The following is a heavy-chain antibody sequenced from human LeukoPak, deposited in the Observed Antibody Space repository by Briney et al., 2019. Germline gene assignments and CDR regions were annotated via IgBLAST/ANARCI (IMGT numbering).Heavy chain of an antibody. J-gene: IGHJ4*02. CDR1: GGSISSYY. V-gene: IGHV4-59*01. CDR2: IYYSGST. D-gene: IGHD3-22*01. CDR3: ARGQDYYDSSVLGY. Sequence: SETLSLTCTVSGGSISSYYWCSIRQPPGKGLEWIGYIYYSGSTNYNPSLKSRVTISVDTSKNQFSLKLSSVTAADTAVYYCARGQDYYDSSVLGYWGQGTLVTVSS.